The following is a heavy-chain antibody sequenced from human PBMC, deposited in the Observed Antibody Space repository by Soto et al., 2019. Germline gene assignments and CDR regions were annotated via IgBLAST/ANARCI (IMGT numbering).Heavy chain of an antibody. D-gene: IGHD4-17*01. V-gene: IGHV3-21*01. CDR1: GFTFSTYT. Sequence: EVQLVESGGGLVKTGGSLRLSCAASGFTFSTYTMNWVRQAPGKGLEWVSSISISSSHTYYADSVRGRFTISRDNAKNSISLQMDNMRAADTAVYYCARDTSYGDYVNYYYGVDVWGQGTTVAVSS. CDR2: ISISSSHT. CDR3: ARDTSYGDYVNYYYGVDV. J-gene: IGHJ6*02.